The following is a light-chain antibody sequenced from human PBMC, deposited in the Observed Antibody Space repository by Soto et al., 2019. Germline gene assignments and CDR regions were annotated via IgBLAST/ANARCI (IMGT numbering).Light chain of an antibody. CDR1: QDISNY. Sequence: DIQMTQSPSSLSASVGDRVTITCQASQDISNYLNWYQQKPGKAPKLLIYDASNLETGVPSRFSGSGSGRDFSFTISSLQPEDIATYYCQQYDNALTFGGGTKVEIK. J-gene: IGKJ4*01. CDR3: QQYDNALT. V-gene: IGKV1-33*01. CDR2: DAS.